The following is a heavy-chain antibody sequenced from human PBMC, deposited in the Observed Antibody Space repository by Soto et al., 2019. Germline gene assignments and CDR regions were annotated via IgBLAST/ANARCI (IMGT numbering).Heavy chain of an antibody. V-gene: IGHV4-59*08. D-gene: IGHD4-17*01. Sequence: SEPLSLTCTVSGGSISSYYWSWIRQPPGKGLEWIGYIYYSGSTNYNPSLKSRVTISVDTSKNQFSLKLSSVTAADTAVYYCARQPRSYGDYPFDYWGQGTLVTVSS. J-gene: IGHJ4*02. CDR1: GGSISSYY. CDR3: ARQPRSYGDYPFDY. CDR2: IYYSGST.